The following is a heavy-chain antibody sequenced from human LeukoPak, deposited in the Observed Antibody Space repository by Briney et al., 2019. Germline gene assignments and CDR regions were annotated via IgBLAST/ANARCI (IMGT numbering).Heavy chain of an antibody. Sequence: GRSLRLSCAASGFTFSSYGMHWVRQAPGKGLEWVAVISYDGSNKYYADSVKGRFTISRDNSKNTLYLQMNSLRAEDTAVYYCAREMGTIAVAGLDYWGQGTLVTVSS. CDR3: AREMGTIAVAGLDY. CDR1: GFTFSSYG. CDR2: ISYDGSNK. D-gene: IGHD6-19*01. J-gene: IGHJ4*02. V-gene: IGHV3-30*19.